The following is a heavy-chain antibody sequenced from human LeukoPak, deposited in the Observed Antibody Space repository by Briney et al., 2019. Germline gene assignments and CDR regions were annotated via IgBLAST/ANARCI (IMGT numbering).Heavy chain of an antibody. D-gene: IGHD1-26*01. V-gene: IGHV3-7*03. CDR2: IKKDGSQK. CDR3: ARVGWELLNLHFDP. J-gene: IGHJ5*02. CDR1: GFTFSDEW. Sequence: GGSLRLSCVASGFTFSDEWMSWVRQAPGKGPEWVASIKKDGSQKYYVDSVKGRFTISRDNAQNSLYLQMNSLRVEDTAIYSCARVGWELLNLHFDPWGQGTLVTVSS.